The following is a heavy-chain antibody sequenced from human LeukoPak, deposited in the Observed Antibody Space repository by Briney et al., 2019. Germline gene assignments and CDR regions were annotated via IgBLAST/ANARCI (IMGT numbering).Heavy chain of an antibody. J-gene: IGHJ4*02. CDR2: INHSGST. D-gene: IGHD3-22*01. CDR3: ARSPHYYDSSGYFLSWDY. CDR1: GGSFSGYY. Sequence: KTSETLSLTCAVYGGSFSGYYWSWIRQPPGKGLEWIGEINHSGSTNYNPSLKSRVTISVDTSKNQFSLKLSSVTAADTAVYYCARSPHYYDSSGYFLSWDYWGQGTLVTVSS. V-gene: IGHV4-34*01.